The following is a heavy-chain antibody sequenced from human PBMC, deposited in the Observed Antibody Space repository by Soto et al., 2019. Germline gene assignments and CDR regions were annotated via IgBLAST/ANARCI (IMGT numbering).Heavy chain of an antibody. CDR1: GFTFSSYG. J-gene: IGHJ3*02. CDR2: ISYDGSNK. CDR3: ASSILTGPRAFDI. V-gene: IGHV3-30*03. D-gene: IGHD3-9*01. Sequence: QVQLVESGGGVVQPGRSLRLSCAASGFTFSSYGMHWVRQAPGKGLEWVAVISYDGSNKYYADSVKGRFTISRDNSKNTLYLQMNSLRAEDTAVYYCASSILTGPRAFDIWGQGTMVTVSS.